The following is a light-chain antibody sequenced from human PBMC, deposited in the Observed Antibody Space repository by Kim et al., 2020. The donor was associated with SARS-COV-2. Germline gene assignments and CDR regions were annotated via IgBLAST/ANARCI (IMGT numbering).Light chain of an antibody. Sequence: LEQTFKITCPEDSLRSYYASWYQQKPGQAPILVIYGKNTRPSGIPDRFSGSSSGNTASLTITGAQAEDEADYYCNSRDRSGKPLRVFGGGTQLTVL. CDR3: NSRDRSGKPLRV. CDR1: SLRSYY. J-gene: IGLJ3*02. CDR2: GKN. V-gene: IGLV3-19*01.